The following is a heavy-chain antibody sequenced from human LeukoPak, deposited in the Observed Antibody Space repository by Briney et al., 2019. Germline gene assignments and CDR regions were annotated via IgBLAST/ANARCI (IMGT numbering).Heavy chain of an antibody. V-gene: IGHV4-34*01. Sequence: SETLSLTCAVYGGSFSGYYWSWIRQPPGKGLEWIGEINHSGSTNYNPSLKSRVTISVDTSKNQFSLKLSSVTAADTAVYYCARGTTPGYCSGGSCYNFFDYWGQRTLVTVSS. J-gene: IGHJ4*02. D-gene: IGHD2-15*01. CDR2: INHSGST. CDR3: ARGTTPGYCSGGSCYNFFDY. CDR1: GGSFSGYY.